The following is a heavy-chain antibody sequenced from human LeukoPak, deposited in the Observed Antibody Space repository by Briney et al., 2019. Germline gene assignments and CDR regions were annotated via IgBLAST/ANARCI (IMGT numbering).Heavy chain of an antibody. V-gene: IGHV4-59*12. CDR3: ARVERSRVATTTTTVYSHYMDL. CDR1: GGSINNYY. D-gene: IGHD5-12*01. CDR2: IYYSGST. Sequence: SETLSLTCTVTGGSINNYYWTWVRQPPGKGLEWIGYIYYSGSTNSNPSLKSGLSMSVDKSNNQLSLHLSSVTAADTAVYYCARVERSRVATTTTTVYSHYMDLWGQGGPFSVSS. J-gene: IGHJ6*02.